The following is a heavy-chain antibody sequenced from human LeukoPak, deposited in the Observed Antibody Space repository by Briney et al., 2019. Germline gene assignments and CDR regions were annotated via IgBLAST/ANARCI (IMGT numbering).Heavy chain of an antibody. D-gene: IGHD1-26*01. CDR2: ISDYNGNT. V-gene: IGHV1-18*01. Sequence: ASVKVSCKASGYTFTSYGINWVRQAPGQGLAWMGWISDYNGNTNYAQKLQGRLTMTTDTSTGTAYMELRSLGSDDTAVYYGAGVVGRSSKMDVWGQGTTVTVSS. CDR3: AGVVGRSSKMDV. CDR1: GYTFTSYG. J-gene: IGHJ6*02.